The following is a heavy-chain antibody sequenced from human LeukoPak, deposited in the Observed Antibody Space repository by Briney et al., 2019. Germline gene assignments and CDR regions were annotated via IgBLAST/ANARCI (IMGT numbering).Heavy chain of an antibody. CDR3: ARSNQADDY. CDR2: INPGGSSI. CDR1: GFTFSSYW. Sequence: GGSLRLSCAASGFTFSSYWMHWVRQALGKGLVWVARINPGGSSITYADSVKGRFTISRDNAKNTLYLQMDSLRAEDTGVYYCARSNQADDYWGQGTLVTVSS. D-gene: IGHD1-14*01. J-gene: IGHJ4*02. V-gene: IGHV3-74*01.